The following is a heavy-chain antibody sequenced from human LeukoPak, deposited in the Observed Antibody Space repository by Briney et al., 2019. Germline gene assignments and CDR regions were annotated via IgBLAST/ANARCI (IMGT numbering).Heavy chain of an antibody. CDR1: GFTFSSYS. J-gene: IGHJ4*02. V-gene: IGHV3-21*06. D-gene: IGHD3/OR15-3a*01. Sequence: GGSLRLSCAASGFTFSSYSMNWVRQAPGKGLEWVSSISSSSSSYIYYADSVKGRFTISRDNAKNTPYLQMNSLRAEDTAVYYCARDFGLVRYEARPDYWGQGTLVIVSS. CDR2: ISSSSSSYI. CDR3: ARDFGLVRYEARPDY.